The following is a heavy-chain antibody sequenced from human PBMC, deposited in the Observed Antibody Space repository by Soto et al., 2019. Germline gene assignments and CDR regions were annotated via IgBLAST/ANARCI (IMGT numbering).Heavy chain of an antibody. CDR3: AADSVAGTMIDY. V-gene: IGHV1-58*01. CDR1: GFTFTSSA. J-gene: IGHJ4*02. D-gene: IGHD6-19*01. Sequence: SVKVSCKASGFTFTSSAVQWVRQARGQRLEWIGWIVVGSGNTNYAQKFQERVTITRDMSTSTAYMELSSLRSEDTAVYYCAADSVAGTMIDYWGQGTLVTVSS. CDR2: IVVGSGNT.